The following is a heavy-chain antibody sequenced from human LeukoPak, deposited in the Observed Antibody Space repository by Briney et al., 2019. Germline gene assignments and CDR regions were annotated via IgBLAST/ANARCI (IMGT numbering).Heavy chain of an antibody. Sequence: GGSLRLSCAASGFTFSSYAMSWVRQAPGKGLEWVSAISGSGGSTYYADSAKGRFTISRDNSKNTLYLQMNSVRAEDTAEYNCAKGGYNWFDPWGQGTLVTVSS. J-gene: IGHJ5*02. CDR2: ISGSGGST. D-gene: IGHD3-16*01. V-gene: IGHV3-23*01. CDR1: GFTFSSYA. CDR3: AKGGYNWFDP.